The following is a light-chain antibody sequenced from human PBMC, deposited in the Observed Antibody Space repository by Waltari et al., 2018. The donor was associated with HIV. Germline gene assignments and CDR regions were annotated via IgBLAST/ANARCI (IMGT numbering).Light chain of an antibody. V-gene: IGLV3-1*01. Sequence: SYELTQPPSVSGSPGQTASITCPGAKLEAKYGCWYQQKPGQSPGLVLYKDRERPSGIPQRFSGSNSGNTATLTISGTQATDEADYFCQAWDGSNGVFGGGTKLTVL. J-gene: IGLJ3*02. CDR3: QAWDGSNGV. CDR1: KLEAKY. CDR2: KDR.